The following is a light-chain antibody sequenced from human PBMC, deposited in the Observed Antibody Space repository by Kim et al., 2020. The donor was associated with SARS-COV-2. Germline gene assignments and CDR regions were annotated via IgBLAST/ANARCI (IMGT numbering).Light chain of an antibody. V-gene: IGLV3-19*01. J-gene: IGLJ1*01. CDR3: NSRDSSGNHYV. CDR1: SLRSYY. Sequence: VALGQTVRITWQGDSLRSYYASWYRQKPGQAPVLVIYGKNNRPAGIPDRFSGSSSGNTASLTITGAQAEDEADYYCNSRDSSGNHYVFGTGTKVTVL. CDR2: GKN.